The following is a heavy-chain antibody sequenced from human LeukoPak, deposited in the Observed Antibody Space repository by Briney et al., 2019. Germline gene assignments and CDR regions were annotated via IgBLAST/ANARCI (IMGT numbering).Heavy chain of an antibody. D-gene: IGHD3-22*01. CDR3: AREGYYDSSGYLDAFDI. J-gene: IGHJ3*02. Sequence: GGSLRLSCAASGFTFSSYSMNWVRQAPGKGLEWVSHISSSSSAIYHADSVKGRFTISRDNAKNSLYPQMNSLRDEDTAVYYCAREGYYDSSGYLDAFDIWGQGTMVTASS. CDR2: ISSSSSAI. V-gene: IGHV3-48*02. CDR1: GFTFSSYS.